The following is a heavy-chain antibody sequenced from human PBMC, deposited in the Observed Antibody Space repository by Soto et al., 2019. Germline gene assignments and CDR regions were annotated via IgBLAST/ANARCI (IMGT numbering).Heavy chain of an antibody. Sequence: WVRQAPGQGLEWMGGIIPIFGTANYAQKFQGRVTITADESTSTAYMELSSLRSEDTAVYYCARDRCSGGSCYSVDYWGQGTLVTVSS. CDR3: ARDRCSGGSCYSVDY. CDR2: IIPIFGTA. J-gene: IGHJ4*02. D-gene: IGHD2-15*01. V-gene: IGHV1-69*01.